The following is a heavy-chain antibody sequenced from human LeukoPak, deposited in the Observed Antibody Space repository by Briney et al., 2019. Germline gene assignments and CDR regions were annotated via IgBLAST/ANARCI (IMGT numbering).Heavy chain of an antibody. J-gene: IGHJ6*03. D-gene: IGHD6-25*01. CDR2: ISTVSTYT. CDR3: TRDGSGFYYYYYMDV. CDR1: GFTFSDYS. Sequence: PAGSLRLSCAASGFTFSDYSMNWVRQAPGKGLEWVASISTVSTYTFYAEPLKGRISISRDNAKNSLILQMSSLRADDTAVYYCTRDGSGFYYYYYMDVWGKGTTVTVSS. V-gene: IGHV3-21*01.